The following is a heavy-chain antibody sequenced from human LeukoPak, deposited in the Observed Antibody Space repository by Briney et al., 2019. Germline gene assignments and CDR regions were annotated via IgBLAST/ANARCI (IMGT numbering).Heavy chain of an antibody. Sequence: GESLKISCAASGFTFSSYEMNWVRKAPGKGLVWVSYISSSGSTIYYADSVKGRFTISRDNAKNSLYLQMNSLRAEDTAVYYCARRDSSGYLIYYFDYWGQGTLVTVSS. CDR3: ARRDSSGYLIYYFDY. J-gene: IGHJ4*02. V-gene: IGHV3-48*03. CDR2: ISSSGSTI. D-gene: IGHD3-22*01. CDR1: GFTFSSYE.